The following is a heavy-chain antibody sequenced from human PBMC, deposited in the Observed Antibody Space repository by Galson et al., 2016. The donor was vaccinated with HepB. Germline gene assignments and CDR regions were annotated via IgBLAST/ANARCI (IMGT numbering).Heavy chain of an antibody. D-gene: IGHD3-10*01. CDR2: ISAYNGNT. CDR1: GYTFTTYG. V-gene: IGHV1-18*01. Sequence: SVKVSCKASGYTFTTYGISWVRQDPGHGLEWMGWISAYNGNTNYVQKLQGRVTMTTDTSTSTASMELRSLRSDDTAGYYCARGVRIIMVRGVMNYYDNGMDVWGQGTTVTVSS. CDR3: ARGVRIIMVRGVMNYYDNGMDV. J-gene: IGHJ6*02.